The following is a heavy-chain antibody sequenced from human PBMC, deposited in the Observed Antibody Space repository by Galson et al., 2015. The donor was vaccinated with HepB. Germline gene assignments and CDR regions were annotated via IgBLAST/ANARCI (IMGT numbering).Heavy chain of an antibody. CDR2: IYSGGST. D-gene: IGHD3-10*01. Sequence: SLRLSCAASGFTVSSNYMSWVRQAPGKGLEWVSVIYSGGSTYYADSVKGRFTISRDNSKNTLYLQMNSLRAEDTAVYYCARELPPPVLWFGEGTNYYYGMDVWGQGTTVTVSS. V-gene: IGHV3-53*01. J-gene: IGHJ6*02. CDR1: GFTVSSNY. CDR3: ARELPPPVLWFGEGTNYYYGMDV.